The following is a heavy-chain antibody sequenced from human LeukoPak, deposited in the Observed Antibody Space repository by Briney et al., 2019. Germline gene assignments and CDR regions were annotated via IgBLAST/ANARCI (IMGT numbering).Heavy chain of an antibody. CDR3: AKDRHVAATDYFDY. CDR1: GFTFSSYS. V-gene: IGHV3-21*04. J-gene: IGHJ4*02. CDR2: ISSSSSYI. D-gene: IGHD6-19*01. Sequence: PGGSLRLSCAASGFTFSSYSMNWVRQAPGKGLEWVSSISSSSSYIYYADSVKGRFTISRDNAKNSLYLQMNSLRAEDTAVYYCAKDRHVAATDYFDYRGQGTLVTVSS.